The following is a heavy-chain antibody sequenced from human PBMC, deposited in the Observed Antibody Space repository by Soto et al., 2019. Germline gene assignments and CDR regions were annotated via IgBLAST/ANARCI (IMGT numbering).Heavy chain of an antibody. CDR2: IITIFGTA. V-gene: IGHV1-69*01. D-gene: IGHD3-22*01. CDR1: GGSFNRHT. CDR3: ARGWGYDSTDYYYAY. Sequence: QVQLVQSGAEVRKPGSSVRVSCKASGGSFNRHTISWVRQAPGQGLEWMGGIITIFGTANHAQKFQGRVTIIADESTSTVYMELSRLRSDDTDIYYCARGWGYDSTDYYYAYWGQGTLVIVSS. J-gene: IGHJ4*02.